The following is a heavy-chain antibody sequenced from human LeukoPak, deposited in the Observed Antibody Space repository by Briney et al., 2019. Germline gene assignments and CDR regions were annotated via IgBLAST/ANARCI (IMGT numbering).Heavy chain of an antibody. D-gene: IGHD1-26*01. V-gene: IGHV3-30-3*01. CDR1: GFTFSSYA. CDR2: ISYDGSNK. Sequence: GRSLRLSCAASGFTFSSYAMHWVRQAPGKGLEWVAVISYDGSNKYYADSVKGRFTISRDNSKNPLYLQMNSLRAEDTAVYYCARDYSGALDYWGQGTLVTVSS. J-gene: IGHJ4*02. CDR3: ARDYSGALDY.